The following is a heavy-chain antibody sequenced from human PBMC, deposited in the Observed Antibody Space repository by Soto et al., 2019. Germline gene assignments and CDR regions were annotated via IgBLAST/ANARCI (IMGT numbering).Heavy chain of an antibody. CDR1: GGTFSSYA. V-gene: IGHV1-69*13. Sequence: SVKVSCKASGGTFSSYAISWVRQAPGQGLEWMGGIIPIFGTANYAQKFQGRVTITADESTSTAYMELSSLRSEDTAVYYCARERRLGIDGMDVWGQGTTVTVSS. CDR2: IIPIFGTA. J-gene: IGHJ6*02. D-gene: IGHD7-27*01. CDR3: ARERRLGIDGMDV.